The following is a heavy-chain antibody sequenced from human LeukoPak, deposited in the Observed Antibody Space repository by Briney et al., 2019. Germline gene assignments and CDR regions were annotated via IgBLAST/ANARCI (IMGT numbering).Heavy chain of an antibody. V-gene: IGHV3-7*01. J-gene: IGHJ4*02. CDR3: ARVPMWNYYDSVG. CDR1: GFTFSNSW. CDR2: IKQDESEK. D-gene: IGHD3-22*01. Sequence: GGSLRLSCVASGFTFSNSWMSWVRQAPGKGLEWVANIKQDESEKNYVDSVKGRFTISRDNAKNSLYLQMNSLRVEDTAVYYCARVPMWNYYDSVGWGQGTLVTVSS.